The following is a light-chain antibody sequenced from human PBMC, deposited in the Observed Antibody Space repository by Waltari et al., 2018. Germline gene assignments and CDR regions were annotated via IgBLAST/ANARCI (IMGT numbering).Light chain of an antibody. V-gene: IGLV1-40*01. CDR2: ANN. CDR1: SPNIGAGPA. CDR3: QSYDSSLTGSKI. J-gene: IGLJ2*01. Sequence: QSVLTQPPSVSGAPGQRVTISCAGSSPNIGAGPAGHWYQKLPGSAPKPLINANNDRPSWVPDRFSASKSGTSASLAITGLQAEDEADYYCQSYDSSLTGSKIFGGGTKLTVL.